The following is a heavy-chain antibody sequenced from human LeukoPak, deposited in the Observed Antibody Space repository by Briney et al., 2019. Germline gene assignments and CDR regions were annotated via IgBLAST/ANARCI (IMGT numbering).Heavy chain of an antibody. CDR2: ISAYNGNT. D-gene: IGHD6-19*01. Sequence: ASVEVSCKASGYTFTSYGISWVRQAPGQGLEWMGWISAYNGNTNYAQKLQGRVTMTTDTSTSTAYMELRSLRSDDTAVYYCARGAEPEQWLFLLYFDYWGPGTLVTVSS. J-gene: IGHJ4*02. CDR1: GYTFTSYG. CDR3: ARGAEPEQWLFLLYFDY. V-gene: IGHV1-18*04.